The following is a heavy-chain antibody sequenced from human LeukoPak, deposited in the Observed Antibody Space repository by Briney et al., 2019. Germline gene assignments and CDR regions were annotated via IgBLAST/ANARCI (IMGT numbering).Heavy chain of an antibody. CDR2: IYYSGST. V-gene: IGHV4-59*01. CDR3: ARALGWVDY. Sequence: PSETLSLTCTVSGGSISSDYWSWIRQPPGKGLEWIGYIYYSGSTNYNPSLKSRVTISVDTSKNQFSLKLSSVTAADTAVYYCARALGWVDYWGQGTLVTVSS. J-gene: IGHJ4*02. CDR1: GGSISSDY. D-gene: IGHD2-15*01.